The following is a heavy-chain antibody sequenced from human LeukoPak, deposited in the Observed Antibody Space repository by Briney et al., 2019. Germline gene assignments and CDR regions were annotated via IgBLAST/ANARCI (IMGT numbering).Heavy chain of an antibody. Sequence: PGGSLRLSCAASGFTFSNAWMSWVRQAPGKGLEWVGRIKSKSDGGTTDYSVSVEGRFTISNDESKNTLYLQMNSLKTEDTAVYYCTRGLVGVINDAFDIWGQGTMVTVSS. CDR2: IKSKSDGGTT. D-gene: IGHD3-3*01. CDR3: TRGLVGVINDAFDI. CDR1: GFTFSNAW. J-gene: IGHJ3*02. V-gene: IGHV3-15*01.